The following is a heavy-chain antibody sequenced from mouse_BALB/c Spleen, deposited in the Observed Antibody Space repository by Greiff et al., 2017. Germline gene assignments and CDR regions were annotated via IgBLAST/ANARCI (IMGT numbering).Heavy chain of an antibody. Sequence: VQLQQSGPELVKPGASVKISCKASGYTFTDYNMHWVKQSHGKSLEWIGYIYPYNGGTGYNQKFKSKATLTVDNSSSTAYMELRSLTSEDSAVYYCARMEGNYVFSWFAYWGQGTLVTVSA. CDR3: ARMEGNYVFSWFAY. CDR2: IYPYNGGT. CDR1: GYTFTDYN. J-gene: IGHJ3*01. D-gene: IGHD2-1*01. V-gene: IGHV1S29*02.